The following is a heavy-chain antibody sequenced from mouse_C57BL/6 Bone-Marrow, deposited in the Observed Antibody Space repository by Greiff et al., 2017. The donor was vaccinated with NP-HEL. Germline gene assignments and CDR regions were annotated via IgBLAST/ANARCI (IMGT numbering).Heavy chain of an antibody. D-gene: IGHD3-2*02. CDR1: GFSLTSYG. Sequence: VQVVESGPGLVQPSQCLSITCTVSGFSLTSYGVHWVRQSPGKGLEWLGVIWSGGSTDYNAAFISRLSISKDNSKSQVFFKMNSLQADDTAIYYCASRKTAQASWFAYWGQGTLVTVSA. J-gene: IGHJ3*01. CDR3: ASRKTAQASWFAY. V-gene: IGHV2-2*01. CDR2: IWSGGST.